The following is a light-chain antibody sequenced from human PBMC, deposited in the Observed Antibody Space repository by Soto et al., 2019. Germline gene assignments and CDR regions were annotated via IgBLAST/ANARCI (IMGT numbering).Light chain of an antibody. CDR1: NSNIGTST. CDR2: SDH. J-gene: IGLJ1*01. V-gene: IGLV1-44*01. CDR3: ATWDDSLNGYV. Sequence: QSVLTQPPSASGTPGQRVTISCSGSNSNIGTSTVSWYRQVPGTAPKLLIYSDHQRPSGVPDRFSGSKSGTSASLAISGLQSEDEGDYYCATWDDSLNGYVFGTGTKVTVL.